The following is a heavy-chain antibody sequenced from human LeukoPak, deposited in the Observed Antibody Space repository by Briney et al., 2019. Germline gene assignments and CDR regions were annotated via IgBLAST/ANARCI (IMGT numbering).Heavy chain of an antibody. CDR3: ARDSIPIGYCSSTSCCSGAFDI. J-gene: IGHJ3*02. CDR2: TSYDGSNK. D-gene: IGHD2-2*01. Sequence: PGRSLRLSCAASGFTFSSYAMHWVRQAPGKGLEWVAVTSYDGSNKYYADSVKGRFTISRDNSKNTLYLQMNSLRAEDTAVYYCARDSIPIGYCSSTSCCSGAFDIWGQGTMVTVSS. CDR1: GFTFSSYA. V-gene: IGHV3-30-3*01.